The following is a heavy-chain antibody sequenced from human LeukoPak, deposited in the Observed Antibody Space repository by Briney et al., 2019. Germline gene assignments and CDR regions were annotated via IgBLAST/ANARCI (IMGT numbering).Heavy chain of an antibody. CDR1: GGSISSGGYY. CDR2: IYYSGST. J-gene: IGHJ4*02. CDR3: ARGPYDSSGYYYVY. V-gene: IGHV4-31*03. D-gene: IGHD3-22*01. Sequence: PSETLSLTCTVSGGSISSGGYYWSWIRQHPGKCLEWIGYIYYSGSTYYNPSLKSRVTISVDTSKNQFSLKLSSVTAADTAVYYCARGPYDSSGYYYVYWGQGTLVTVSS.